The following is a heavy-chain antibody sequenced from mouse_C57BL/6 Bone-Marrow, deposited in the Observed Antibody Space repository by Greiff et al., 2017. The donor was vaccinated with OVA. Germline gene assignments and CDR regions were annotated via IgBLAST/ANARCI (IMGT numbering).Heavy chain of an antibody. CDR3: ARGLYYFDY. V-gene: IGHV1-55*01. CDR2: IYPGSGCT. J-gene: IGHJ2*01. CDR1: GYTFTSYW. Sequence: VQLQQPGAELVKPGASVKMSCKASGYTFTSYWITWVKQRPGQGLEWIGDIYPGSGCTNYNEKFKDKATLTGDKATSTAYMQLSSLTSEDTAVYYCARGLYYFDYWGRGTTLTVTA.